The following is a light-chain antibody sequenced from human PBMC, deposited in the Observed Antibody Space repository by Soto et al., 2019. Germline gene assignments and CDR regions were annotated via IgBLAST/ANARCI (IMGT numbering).Light chain of an antibody. CDR2: GAY. V-gene: IGKV3-20*01. J-gene: IGKJ2*01. CDR3: QQYVRSPMYT. CDR1: QSVRSSY. Sequence: EIVLTQSPGTLSLSPGERATLSCRASQSVRSSYLGWYQQKPGQAPRLLIYGAYTRATGIPDRFSGSGSGTNFTLTVSRLEPEDFAVYYGQQYVRSPMYTFGQGTKLEIK.